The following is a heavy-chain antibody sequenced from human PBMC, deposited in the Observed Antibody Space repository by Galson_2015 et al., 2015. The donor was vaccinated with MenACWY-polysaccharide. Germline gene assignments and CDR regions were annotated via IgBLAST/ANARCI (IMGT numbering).Heavy chain of an antibody. CDR3: ARNPSRLDIAAASH. Sequence: SLRLSCAGSGFNFGGNGLHWVRHAPGKGLEWVALIRDDGRKHYPDAVKGRFTIFSDNSKNTLYLQLNSLRPEDTAVYYCARNPSRLDIAAASHWGHGTMVTVSS. D-gene: IGHD6-13*01. J-gene: IGHJ3*01. V-gene: IGHV3-30*02. CDR1: GFNFGGNG. CDR2: IRDDGRK.